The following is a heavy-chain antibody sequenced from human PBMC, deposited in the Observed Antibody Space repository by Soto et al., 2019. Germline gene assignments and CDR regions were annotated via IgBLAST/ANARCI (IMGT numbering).Heavy chain of an antibody. CDR2: INTLSGDT. D-gene: IGHD3-3*02. Sequence: QVQLVQSGAEVKKPGASVKVSCKASGYTFSGYYMHWVRQAPGQGLEWMGWINTLSGDTSFPQKCQGRLAMARETSSDTAFMEVSRLTSDDAAIYYCARSLLKVILPLGYWGQGTLVSVSS. V-gene: IGHV1-2*02. CDR3: ARSLLKVILPLGY. J-gene: IGHJ4*02. CDR1: GYTFSGYY.